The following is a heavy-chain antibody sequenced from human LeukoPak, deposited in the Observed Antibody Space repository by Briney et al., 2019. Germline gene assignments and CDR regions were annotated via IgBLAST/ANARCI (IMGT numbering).Heavy chain of an antibody. Sequence: KTSETLSLTCTVSGGSISSYYWSWIRQPPGEGLEWIGYIYYSGSTNYNPSLKSRVTISVDTSKNQFSLKLSSVTAADTAVYYCARAARGGDYAFDYWGQGTLVTVSS. CDR2: IYYSGST. CDR1: GGSISSYY. V-gene: IGHV4-59*01. D-gene: IGHD4-17*01. CDR3: ARAARGGDYAFDY. J-gene: IGHJ4*02.